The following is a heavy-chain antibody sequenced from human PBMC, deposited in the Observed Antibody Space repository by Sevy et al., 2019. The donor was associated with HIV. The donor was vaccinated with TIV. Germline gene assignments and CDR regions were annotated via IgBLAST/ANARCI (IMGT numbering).Heavy chain of an antibody. J-gene: IGHJ4*02. CDR1: GFAFYEYS. D-gene: IGHD2-8*01. Sequence: GSLRLSCAASGFAFYEYSMSLIRQAPGKGLEWVATLSFGCGKINYADSVKGRFTISRDNSKNSFYLQMDNLRVEDTALYYCAREGCSRPHDYWGQGTRVTVSS. CDR2: LSFGCGKI. CDR3: AREGCSRPHDY. V-gene: IGHV3-23*01.